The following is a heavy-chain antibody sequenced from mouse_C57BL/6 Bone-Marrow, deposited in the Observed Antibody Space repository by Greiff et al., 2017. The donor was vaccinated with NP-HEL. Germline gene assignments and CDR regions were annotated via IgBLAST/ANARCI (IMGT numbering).Heavy chain of an antibody. CDR2: IDPSDSET. Sequence: QVQLQQPGAELVRPGSSVKLSCKASGYTFTSYWMHWVKQRPIQGLEWIGNIDPSDSETHYNQKFKDKATLTVDKSSSTAYMQLSSLTSEDSAVYYCARDYGSLWYFDVWGTGTTVTVSS. CDR1: GYTFTSYW. V-gene: IGHV1-52*01. J-gene: IGHJ1*03. D-gene: IGHD1-1*01. CDR3: ARDYGSLWYFDV.